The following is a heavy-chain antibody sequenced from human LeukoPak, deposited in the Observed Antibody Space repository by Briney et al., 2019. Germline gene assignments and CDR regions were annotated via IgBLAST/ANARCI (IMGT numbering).Heavy chain of an antibody. Sequence: GGSLRLSCAASGFTVSSNYMSWVRQAPGKGLEWVSVIYSGGSTYYADSVKGRFTISRDNSKNTLYLQMNSLKTEDTAVYYCTTDSIQGGYGYIGVSSRYFDYWGQGTLVTVSS. CDR1: GFTVSSNY. D-gene: IGHD5-18*01. J-gene: IGHJ4*02. CDR2: IYSGGST. CDR3: TTDSIQGGYGYIGVSSRYFDY. V-gene: IGHV3-53*01.